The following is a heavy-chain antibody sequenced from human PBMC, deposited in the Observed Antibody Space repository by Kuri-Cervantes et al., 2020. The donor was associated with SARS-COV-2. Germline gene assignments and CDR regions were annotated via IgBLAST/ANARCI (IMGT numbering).Heavy chain of an antibody. D-gene: IGHD3-16*02. Sequence: SETLSLTCAVYGGPFSGYYWSWIRQPPGKGLEWIGEINHSGSTNYNPSLKSRVTISVDTSKNQFSLKLSSVTAADTAVYYCARCHYDYVWGSYRRPCYDYWGQGTLVTVSS. CDR3: ARCHYDYVWGSYRRPCYDY. CDR1: GGPFSGYY. J-gene: IGHJ4*02. CDR2: INHSGST. V-gene: IGHV4-34*01.